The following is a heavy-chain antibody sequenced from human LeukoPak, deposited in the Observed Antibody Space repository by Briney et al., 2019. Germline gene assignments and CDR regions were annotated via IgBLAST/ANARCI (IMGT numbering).Heavy chain of an antibody. CDR2: MKQDGSEK. V-gene: IGHV3-7*01. D-gene: IGHD3-10*01. CDR1: GFTFSNLW. J-gene: IGHJ3*02. Sequence: GGSLRLSCAASGFTFSNLWMSWVRQAPGRGLEWVANMKQDGSEKYYGGSVKGRFTISRDNAENSLYLQMNSLRVEDTAVYYCARARGFDIWGQGTMVTVSS. CDR3: ARARGFDI.